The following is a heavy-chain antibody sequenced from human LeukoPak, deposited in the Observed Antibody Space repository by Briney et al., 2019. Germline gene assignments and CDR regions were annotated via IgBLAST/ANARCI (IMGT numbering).Heavy chain of an antibody. CDR2: INAGNGNT. Sequence: ASVEVSCKASGYTFTSYAMHWVRQAPGQKLEWMGWINAGNGNTKYSQKFQGRVTITRDTSASTAYMELSSLRSEDTAVYYCASSFLRRPAYYFDYWGQGTLVTVSS. V-gene: IGHV1-3*01. CDR3: ASSFLRRPAYYFDY. D-gene: IGHD1-14*01. J-gene: IGHJ4*02. CDR1: GYTFTSYA.